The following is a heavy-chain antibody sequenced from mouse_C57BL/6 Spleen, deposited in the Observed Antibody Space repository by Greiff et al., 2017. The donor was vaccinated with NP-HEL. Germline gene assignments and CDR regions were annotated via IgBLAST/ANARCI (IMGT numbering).Heavy chain of an antibody. CDR3: ARWLLRKHRYFYV. CDR1: GYTFTSYW. CDR2: IYPGSGST. Sequence: QVQLQQPGAELVKPGASVKMSCKASGYTFTSYWITWVKQRPGQGLEWIGDIYPGSGSTNYNEKFTSKATLTVDTSSSTAYMQLSSLTSEDSAVYYCARWLLRKHRYFYVWGTGTTVTVSS. D-gene: IGHD2-3*01. J-gene: IGHJ1*03. V-gene: IGHV1-55*01.